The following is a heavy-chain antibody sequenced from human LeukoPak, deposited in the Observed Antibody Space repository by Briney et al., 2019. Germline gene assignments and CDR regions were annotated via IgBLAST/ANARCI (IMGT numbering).Heavy chain of an antibody. CDR2: ISSSGSGT. V-gene: IGHV3-23*01. CDR3: SKGGSSWSRWDY. Sequence: GGSLRLSCAASGFTFSTFAMCWVRQAPGKGLEWVSTISSSGSGTYYADSVKGRFTISRDNSNNALYLQMNSPRAEDTAVYFCSKGGSSWSRWDYWGQGTLVTVSS. J-gene: IGHJ4*02. D-gene: IGHD6-13*01. CDR1: GFTFSTFA.